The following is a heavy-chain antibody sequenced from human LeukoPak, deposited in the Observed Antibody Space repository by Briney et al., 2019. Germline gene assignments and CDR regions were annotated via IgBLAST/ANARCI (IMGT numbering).Heavy chain of an antibody. CDR1: GGSISSGSYC. V-gene: IGHV4-61*02. Sequence: SQTLSLTCTVSGGSISSGSYCWSWIRQPAGKGLEWIGRIYTSGSTNYNPSLKSRVTISVDTSKNQFSLKLSSVTAADTAVYYCAYGSGSYFDYWGQGTLVTVSS. CDR3: AYGSGSYFDY. J-gene: IGHJ4*02. CDR2: IYTSGST. D-gene: IGHD3-10*01.